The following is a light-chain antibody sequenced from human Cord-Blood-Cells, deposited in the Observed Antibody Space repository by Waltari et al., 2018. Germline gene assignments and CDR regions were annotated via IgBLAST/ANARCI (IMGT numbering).Light chain of an antibody. J-gene: IGLJ1*01. V-gene: IGLV2-11*01. CDR3: CSYAGSYTYV. CDR1: SSDVGGYNY. CDR2: DVS. Sequence: QSALTQPRSVSGSPGQSVTISCTGTSSDVGGYNYVSWYQQHPGKAPKLMIYDVSKRPSRVPDRFSGSKSGNTASLTISGLQAEDEADYYCCSYAGSYTYVFGTVTKVTVL.